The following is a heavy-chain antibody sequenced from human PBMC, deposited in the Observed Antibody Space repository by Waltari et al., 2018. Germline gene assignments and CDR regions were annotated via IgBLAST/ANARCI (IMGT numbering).Heavy chain of an antibody. V-gene: IGHV3-48*03. Sequence: EVQLVESGGGLVQPGGSLRLSCAASGFTFGSYEMNWVRQAPGKGLEWFSYISSSGSTIYYLDAVTVRFTSSRDNAKDSLYLELNSLRAEDTSVDYCARGRYYVWGSYRDYYGMDVWGQGTTVTVSS. CDR1: GFTFGSYE. J-gene: IGHJ6*02. CDR3: ARGRYYVWGSYRDYYGMDV. CDR2: ISSSGSTI. D-gene: IGHD3-16*02.